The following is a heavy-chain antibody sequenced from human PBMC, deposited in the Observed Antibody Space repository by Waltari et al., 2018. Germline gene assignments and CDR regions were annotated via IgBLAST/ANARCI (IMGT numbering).Heavy chain of an antibody. CDR3: ARAPRFNRITIFVVVIDYFDY. V-gene: IGHV1-18*01. D-gene: IGHD3-3*01. CDR2: TSAYNGNT. Sequence: QVQLVQSGAEVKKPGASVKVSCKASGYTFTSYGISWVRQAPGQGLEWMGWTSAYNGNTNYAQKLQGRVTMTTDTSTGTAYMELRSLRSDDTAVYYCARAPRFNRITIFVVVIDYFDYWGQGTLVTVSS. J-gene: IGHJ4*02. CDR1: GYTFTSYG.